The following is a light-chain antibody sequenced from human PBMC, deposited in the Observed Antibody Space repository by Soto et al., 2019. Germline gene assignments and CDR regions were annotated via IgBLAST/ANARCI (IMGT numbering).Light chain of an antibody. J-gene: IGLJ2*01. CDR3: QTWGTGIHVV. Sequence: QSVLTQSPSASASLGASVKLTCTLSSGHSSYAIAWHQQQPETGPRYLMKLDSDGSHTKGDAIPDRFSGSSSGAERYLTISSLQSEDEADYYCQTWGTGIHVVFGGGTKLTVL. CDR2: LDSDGSH. CDR1: SGHSSYA. V-gene: IGLV4-69*01.